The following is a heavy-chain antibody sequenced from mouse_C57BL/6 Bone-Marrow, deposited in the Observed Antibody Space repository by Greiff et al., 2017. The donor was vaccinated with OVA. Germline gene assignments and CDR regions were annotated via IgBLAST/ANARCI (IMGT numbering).Heavy chain of an antibody. CDR2: ISDGGSYT. D-gene: IGHD4-1*01. CDR3: ARGGGWDDYYAMDY. J-gene: IGHJ4*01. V-gene: IGHV5-4*01. Sequence: EVQLVESGGGLVKPGGSLKLSCAASGFTFSSYAMSWVRQTPEKRLEWVATISDGGSYTYYPDNVKGRFTISRDNAKNNLYLQMSHLKSEDTAMYYCARGGGWDDYYAMDYWGQGTSVTVSS. CDR1: GFTFSSYA.